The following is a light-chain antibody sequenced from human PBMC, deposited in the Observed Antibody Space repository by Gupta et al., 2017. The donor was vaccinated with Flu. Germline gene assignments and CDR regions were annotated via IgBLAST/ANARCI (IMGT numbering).Light chain of an antibody. Sequence: YELIQAPSVSVSPGQAATITCSGADLQEKYVSWYPQKAGLPPILIIYQDYKRPSGIPDRFSGSNSGTTATLTIRGTQASDEADYHCQVWDSATNHVVFGGGTKLTVL. CDR2: QDY. CDR3: QVWDSATNHVV. V-gene: IGLV3-1*01. CDR1: DLQEKY. J-gene: IGLJ2*01.